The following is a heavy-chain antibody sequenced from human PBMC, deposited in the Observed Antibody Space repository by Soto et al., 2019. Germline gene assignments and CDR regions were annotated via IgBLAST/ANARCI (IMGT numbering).Heavy chain of an antibody. CDR1: GGKFINYG. CDR2: IIPMFATP. V-gene: IGHV1-69*01. D-gene: IGHD3-3*01. J-gene: IGHJ4*02. CDR3: ASGLELRYMEWLFNY. Sequence: QGQLVQSGTEVKKPGSSVKVSCKASGGKFINYGISWVRQAPGQGPEWMGGIIPMFATPNYAQKFQGRVTITADASTSTAYMELSGLRSEDTAVYYCASGLELRYMEWLFNYWGPGTQVTVSS.